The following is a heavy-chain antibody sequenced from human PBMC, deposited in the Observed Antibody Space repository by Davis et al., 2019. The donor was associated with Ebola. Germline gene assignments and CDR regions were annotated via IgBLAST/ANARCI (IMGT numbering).Heavy chain of an antibody. CDR2: LSHSGII. D-gene: IGHD3-10*01. CDR1: GDSIRSDSW. V-gene: IGHV4-4*02. Sequence: SETLSLTCAVSGDSIRSDSWWSWVRQTPGKGLEWLGELSHSGIINYNPSLKSRVTMSIDKSKNQFSLNLSSLTVADTAIYYCARWLGGLGRFDSWGQGILVTVSS. CDR3: ARWLGGLGRFDS. J-gene: IGHJ4*02.